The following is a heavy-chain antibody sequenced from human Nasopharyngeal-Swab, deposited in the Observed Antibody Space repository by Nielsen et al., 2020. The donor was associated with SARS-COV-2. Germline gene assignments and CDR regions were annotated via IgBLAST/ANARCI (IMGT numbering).Heavy chain of an antibody. V-gene: IGHV3-30-3*01. CDR1: GFTFSSSA. D-gene: IGHD3-22*01. Sequence: LTCAASGFTFSSSAMHWVRQAPGKGLEWVAVISYDGSNKYFADSVKGRFTISRDNSKNTLYLQMNSLRAEDTAVYYCASPPLDSSGYYYGFHYWGRGTLVTVSS. CDR3: ASPPLDSSGYYYGFHY. J-gene: IGHJ4*02. CDR2: ISYDGSNK.